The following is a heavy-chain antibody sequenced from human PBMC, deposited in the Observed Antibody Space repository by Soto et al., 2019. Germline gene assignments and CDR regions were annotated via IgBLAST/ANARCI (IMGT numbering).Heavy chain of an antibody. V-gene: IGHV4-34*01. J-gene: IGHJ4*02. Sequence: SETLSLSCAVYGGSFSGYYWSWIRQPPGKGLEWIGEINHSGSTNYNPSLKSRVTISVDTSKNQFSLKLSSVTAADTAVYYCARGVEVTMVRGVIDYWGQGTLVTVSS. CDR2: INHSGST. D-gene: IGHD3-10*01. CDR1: GGSFSGYY. CDR3: ARGVEVTMVRGVIDY.